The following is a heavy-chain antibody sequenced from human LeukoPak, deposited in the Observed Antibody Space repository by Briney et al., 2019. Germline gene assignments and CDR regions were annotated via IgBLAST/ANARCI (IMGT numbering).Heavy chain of an antibody. CDR1: GFTFSTYW. CDR2: IKQDGSER. J-gene: IGHJ4*02. CDR3: ARERQNKDFWSGGDY. Sequence: GGSLRLSCAASGFTFSTYWMSWVRQAPGKGLEWVANIKQDGSERYYVDSVKGRFTISRDNAKNSLYLQMNSLRAEDTAVYYCARERQNKDFWSGGDYWGQGTLVTVSS. D-gene: IGHD3-3*01. V-gene: IGHV3-7*01.